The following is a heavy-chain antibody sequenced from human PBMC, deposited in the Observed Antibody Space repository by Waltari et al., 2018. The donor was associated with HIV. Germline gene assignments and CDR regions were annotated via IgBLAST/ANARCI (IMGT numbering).Heavy chain of an antibody. CDR3: VRDVEWFQS. V-gene: IGHV4-39*07. J-gene: IGHJ5*01. Sequence: QLQLQESGPRLVKTSETLSLTCQVSGGFIRSSSYYWGWIRQPPGKGLEWIANLYYSGSAYYNPSLKSRVTISVDTSKNQFSLKLSSVTVADTAVYYCVRDVEWFQSWGQGTLVIVSS. CDR1: GGFIRSSSYY. CDR2: LYYSGSA. D-gene: IGHD2-15*01.